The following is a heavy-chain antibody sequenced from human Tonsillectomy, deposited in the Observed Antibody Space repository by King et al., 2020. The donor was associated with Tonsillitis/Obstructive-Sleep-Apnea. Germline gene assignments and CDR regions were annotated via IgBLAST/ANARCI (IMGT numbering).Heavy chain of an antibody. V-gene: IGHV3-7*01. D-gene: IGHD6-19*01. CDR1: GFTFSNYW. Sequence: VQLVESGGGLVQPGGSLRLSCAASGFTFSNYWMSWVRQAPGKGLEWVANIKQDGSEKYYVDSVKGRFTISRDNAKNSLYLQMNSLRAEDTAVYYCARDNAIAVALVDYWGQGTLVTVSS. CDR2: IKQDGSEK. J-gene: IGHJ4*02. CDR3: ARDNAIAVALVDY.